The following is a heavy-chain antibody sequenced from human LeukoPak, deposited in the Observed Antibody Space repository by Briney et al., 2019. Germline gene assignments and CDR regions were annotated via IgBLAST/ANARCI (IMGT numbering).Heavy chain of an antibody. Sequence: GGSLRLSCAVSGFTFSDYFMTWIRQAPGKGLEWVAYISGSGSNKYYADSVKGRFTISRDNAKNSLYLQMNSLRVEDTAVYYCATSQSSVAGIVGDWGQGTLVTVSS. CDR3: ATSQSSVAGIVGD. V-gene: IGHV3-11*04. D-gene: IGHD6-19*01. J-gene: IGHJ4*02. CDR1: GFTFSDYF. CDR2: ISGSGSNK.